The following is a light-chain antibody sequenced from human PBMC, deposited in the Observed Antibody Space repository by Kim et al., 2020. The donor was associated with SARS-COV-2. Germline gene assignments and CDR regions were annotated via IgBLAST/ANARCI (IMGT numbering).Light chain of an antibody. Sequence: RATINCRSSQTIFSTSNNKNKLAWFQHKSGQPPKLLIYWASTRESGVPDRFSGSGSGTDFTLTVSSLQAEDGAVYYCLQYCLSPYTFGQGTKLEI. CDR1: QTIFSTSNNKNK. CDR2: WAS. CDR3: LQYCLSPYT. J-gene: IGKJ2*01. V-gene: IGKV4-1*01.